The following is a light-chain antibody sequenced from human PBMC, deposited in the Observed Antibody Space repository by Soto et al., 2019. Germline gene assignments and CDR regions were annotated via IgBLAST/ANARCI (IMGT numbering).Light chain of an antibody. CDR2: EVT. Sequence: QSALTQPASVSGSPGQSITISCTGTSSDVGGYNYVSWYQQHPGKAPKLMIYEVTNRPSGVSIRFSGSKSGNTASLTISGLQAEDEADYYCSSYTRSSTHWVFGGGTKLTVL. CDR3: SSYTRSSTHWV. J-gene: IGLJ3*02. V-gene: IGLV2-14*01. CDR1: SSDVGGYNY.